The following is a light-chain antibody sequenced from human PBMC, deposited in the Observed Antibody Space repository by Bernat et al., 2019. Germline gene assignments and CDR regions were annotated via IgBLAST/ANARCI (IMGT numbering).Light chain of an antibody. V-gene: IGKV1-6*01. CDR1: QDIRDD. CDR3: LQDYNYPLT. Sequence: AIQMTQSPSSLSASVGDRVTITCRASQDIRDDLGWYQQKPGKAPKVLIHAASSLQSGVPTRFSGSGSGTDFTLTISSLQPEDFATHYCLQDYNYPLTFGGGTKVEIK. J-gene: IGKJ4*01. CDR2: AAS.